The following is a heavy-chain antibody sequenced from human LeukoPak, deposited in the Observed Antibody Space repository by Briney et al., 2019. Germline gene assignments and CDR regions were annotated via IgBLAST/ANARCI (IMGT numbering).Heavy chain of an antibody. Sequence: GGSLRLSCAASGFTFSSYSMNWVRQAPGKGLEWVSSISSSSSYIYYADSVKGRFTISRDNAKNSLYLQMNSLRAEDTAVYYCARYIYGSGSYLSSSGYNWFDPWGQGTLVTVSS. V-gene: IGHV3-21*01. CDR3: ARYIYGSGSYLSSSGYNWFDP. D-gene: IGHD3-10*01. CDR1: GFTFSSYS. J-gene: IGHJ5*02. CDR2: ISSSSSYI.